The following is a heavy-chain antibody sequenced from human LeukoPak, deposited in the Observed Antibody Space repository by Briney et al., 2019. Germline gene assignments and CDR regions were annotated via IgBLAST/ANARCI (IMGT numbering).Heavy chain of an antibody. Sequence: PSETLSLTCAVYGGSFSGYYWSWIRQPPGKGLEWIGEINHSGSTNYIPSLKSRVTISVDTSKNQFSLKLSSVTAADTAVYYCARVLVVVPAATVSYYYYMDVWGKGTTVTVSS. D-gene: IGHD2-2*01. CDR1: GGSFSGYY. CDR2: INHSGST. CDR3: ARVLVVVPAATVSYYYYMDV. J-gene: IGHJ6*03. V-gene: IGHV4-34*01.